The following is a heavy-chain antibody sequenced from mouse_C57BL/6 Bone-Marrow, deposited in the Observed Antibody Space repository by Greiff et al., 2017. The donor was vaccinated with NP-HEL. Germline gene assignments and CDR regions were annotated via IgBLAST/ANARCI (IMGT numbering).Heavy chain of an antibody. CDR3: ARRRDEASYYYAMDY. CDR2: FHPYNDDT. CDR1: GYTFTTYP. Sequence: VQLHQSGAELVKPGASVKMSCKASGYTFTTYPIEWMKQNHGKSLEWIGNFHPYNDDTKYNEKFKGKATLTVEKSSSTVYLELSRLTSDDSAVYYCARRRDEASYYYAMDYWGQGTSVTVSS. J-gene: IGHJ4*01. V-gene: IGHV1-47*01. D-gene: IGHD6-1*01.